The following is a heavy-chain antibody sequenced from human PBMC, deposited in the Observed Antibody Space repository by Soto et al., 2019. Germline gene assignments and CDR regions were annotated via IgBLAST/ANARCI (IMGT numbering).Heavy chain of an antibody. CDR2: IYYSGST. J-gene: IGHJ5*02. CDR3: ARVRVGYCGYDIPNGFDP. D-gene: IGHD5-12*01. V-gene: IGHV4-59*01. CDR1: GGSISSYY. Sequence: PSETLSLTCTVSGGSISSYYWSWIRQPPGKGLEWIGYIYYSGSTNYNPSLKSRVTISVDTSKNQFSLKLSSVTAADTAVYYCARVRVGYCGYDIPNGFDPWGMGTLVTVAS.